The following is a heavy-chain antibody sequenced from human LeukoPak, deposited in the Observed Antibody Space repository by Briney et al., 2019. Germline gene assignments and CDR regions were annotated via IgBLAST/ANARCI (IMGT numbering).Heavy chain of an antibody. Sequence: GGSLRLSCAASGFTFSSYAMSWVRQAPGKGLEWVSAISGSGGSTYYADSVKGRFTISRDNAKNSLYLQMNSLRAEDTAVYYCAREVTGSTDAFDIWGQGTMVTVSS. CDR3: AREVTGSTDAFDI. CDR1: GFTFSSYA. V-gene: IGHV3-23*01. CDR2: ISGSGGST. D-gene: IGHD2-21*02. J-gene: IGHJ3*02.